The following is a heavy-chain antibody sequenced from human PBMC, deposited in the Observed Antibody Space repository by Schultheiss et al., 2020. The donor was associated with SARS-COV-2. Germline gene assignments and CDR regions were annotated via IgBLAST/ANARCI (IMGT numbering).Heavy chain of an antibody. J-gene: IGHJ4*02. V-gene: IGHV4-34*08. Sequence: GSLRLSCAVYGGTFSGYYWSWIRQPPGKGLEWIGEINHSGSTNYNPSLKSRVTISVDTSKNQFSLKLSSVTAAYTAVYYCEGREWMGWGEGTLVTVSS. CDR3: EGREWMG. CDR1: GGTFSGYY. CDR2: INHSGST. D-gene: IGHD2-2*03.